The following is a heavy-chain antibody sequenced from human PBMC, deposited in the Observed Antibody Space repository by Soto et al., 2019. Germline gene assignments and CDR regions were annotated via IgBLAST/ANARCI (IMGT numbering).Heavy chain of an antibody. J-gene: IGHJ4*02. CDR1: GYIFTSYY. Sequence: ASVKVSRKTSGYIFTSYYIHRVRQAPGQGLEWMGIINPSGGTTTYAQKFQGRVTMTRDTSTSTVYMELSSLRSEDTAVYYCARGPATAPDAYWGLGTLVTVS. CDR2: INPSGGTT. CDR3: ARGPATAPDAY. V-gene: IGHV1-46*01. D-gene: IGHD2-2*01.